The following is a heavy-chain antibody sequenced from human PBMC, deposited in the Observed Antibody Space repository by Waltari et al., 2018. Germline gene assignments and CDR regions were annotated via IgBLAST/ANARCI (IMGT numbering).Heavy chain of an antibody. V-gene: IGHV4-61*02. CDR1: GGSISSGSYY. CDR3: AREKYYYDSSGYYLIPAFDY. J-gene: IGHJ4*02. D-gene: IGHD3-22*01. Sequence: QVQLQESGPGLVKPSQTLSLTCTVSGGSISSGSYYWSWIRQPDGKGLEWIGRIYTSGSTNYNPSLKSRVTISVDTSKNQFSLKLSSVTAADTAVYYCAREKYYYDSSGYYLIPAFDYWGQGTLVTVSS. CDR2: IYTSGST.